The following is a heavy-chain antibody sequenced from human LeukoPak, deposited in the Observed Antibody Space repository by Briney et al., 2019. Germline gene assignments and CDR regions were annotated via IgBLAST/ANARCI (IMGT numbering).Heavy chain of an antibody. CDR3: ARLGYNWNHYYYGMDV. CDR1: GGSLSSSSYY. D-gene: IGHD1-20*01. Sequence: SETLSLTCTVSGGSLSSSSYYWGWLRQPPGTGLEWIGSIYYSGSTYYNPSLKSRVTISVDTSKNQFSLKLSSVTAADTAVYYCARLGYNWNHYYYGMDVWGQGTTVTVSS. CDR2: IYYSGST. V-gene: IGHV4-39*01. J-gene: IGHJ6*02.